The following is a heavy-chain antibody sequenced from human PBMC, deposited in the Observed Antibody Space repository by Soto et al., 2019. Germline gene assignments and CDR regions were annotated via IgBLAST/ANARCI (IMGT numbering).Heavy chain of an antibody. Sequence: EVQLVESGEGLVQPGGSLRLSCAASGFTFSSYAMHWVRQAPGKGLEYVSAISSSGDRTYYADSVKGRFTISRDNSKNTLYLQMGSLRAEDMAVYYCARGGDVVVPAAIMYFGYWGQGTLVTVSS. CDR2: ISSSGDRT. CDR1: GFTFSSYA. D-gene: IGHD2-2*01. V-gene: IGHV3-64*02. J-gene: IGHJ4*02. CDR3: ARGGDVVVPAAIMYFGY.